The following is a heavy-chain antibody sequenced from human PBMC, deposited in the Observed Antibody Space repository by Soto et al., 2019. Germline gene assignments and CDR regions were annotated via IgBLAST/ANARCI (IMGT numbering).Heavy chain of an antibody. CDR1: GDSITSDKW. CDR3: ARARYSSGWYSS. V-gene: IGHV4-4*02. J-gene: IGHJ5*02. CDR2: INHSGST. Sequence: PSETLSLTCAVSGDSITSDKWWSWIRQPPGKGLEWIGEINHSGSTNYNPSLKSRVTISVDTSKNQFSLELTSVTAADTAIYYCARARYSSGWYSSWGQGTLVTVSS. D-gene: IGHD6-19*01.